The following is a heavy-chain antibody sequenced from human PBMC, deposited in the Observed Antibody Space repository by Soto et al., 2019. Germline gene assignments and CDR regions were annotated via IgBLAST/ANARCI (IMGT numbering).Heavy chain of an antibody. Sequence: GGSLRLSCAASGFTFSSYAMSWVRQAPGKGLEWVSAISGSGGSTYYADSVKGRFTISRDNSKNTLYLQMNSLRAEDTAVYYCAKDRSNNCWYLLADYWGQGTLLTVSS. J-gene: IGHJ4*02. V-gene: IGHV3-23*01. CDR2: ISGSGGST. CDR1: GFTFSSYA. D-gene: IGHD6-13*01. CDR3: AKDRSNNCWYLLADY.